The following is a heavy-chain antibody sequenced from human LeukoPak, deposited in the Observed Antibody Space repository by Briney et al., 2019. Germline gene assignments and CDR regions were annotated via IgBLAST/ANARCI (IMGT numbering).Heavy chain of an antibody. CDR2: MNPNSGNT. D-gene: IGHD3-10*01. CDR1: RYTFTSYD. J-gene: IGHJ4*02. V-gene: IGHV1-8*01. CDR3: ARGLRYYGSGSYYMYY. Sequence: GASVKVSCKASRYTFTSYDINGVRQATGQGLEWMGWMNPNSGNTGYAQKFQGRVTMTRNTSISTAYMELSSLRSEDTAVYYCARGLRYYGSGSYYMYYWGQGTLVTVSS.